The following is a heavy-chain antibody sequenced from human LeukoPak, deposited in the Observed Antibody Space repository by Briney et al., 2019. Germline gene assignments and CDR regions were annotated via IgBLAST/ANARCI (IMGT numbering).Heavy chain of an antibody. CDR1: GFTFSSYG. J-gene: IGHJ4*02. Sequence: GGSLRLSCAASGFTFSSYGMHWVRQAPGKGLEWVAVISYDGSNKYYADSVTGRFTISRDNSKNTLYLQMNSLRAEDTAVYYCAKLGATYSSGWFFDYWGQGTLVTVSS. CDR2: ISYDGSNK. CDR3: AKLGATYSSGWFFDY. D-gene: IGHD6-19*01. V-gene: IGHV3-30*18.